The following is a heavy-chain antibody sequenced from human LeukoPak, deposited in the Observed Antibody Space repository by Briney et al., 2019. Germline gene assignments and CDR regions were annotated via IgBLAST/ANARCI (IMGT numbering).Heavy chain of an antibody. CDR3: AREDQGDGPICGDFEF. Sequence: SVKVSRKASGGTFGNYAVSWVRQAPGQGLEWMGRIIPNVDIRNYEQKFQGRVTITADESTSTVYLELTTLRSDDTAVYYCAREDQGDGPICGDFEFWGQGTLVTVSS. CDR2: IIPNVDIR. CDR1: GGTFGNYA. J-gene: IGHJ4*02. V-gene: IGHV1-69*04. D-gene: IGHD3-16*01.